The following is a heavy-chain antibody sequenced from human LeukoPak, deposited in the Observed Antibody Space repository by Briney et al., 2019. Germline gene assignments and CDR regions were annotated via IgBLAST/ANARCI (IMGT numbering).Heavy chain of an antibody. J-gene: IGHJ3*02. CDR2: ISAHNGNT. CDR1: GYTFTSYG. V-gene: IGHV1-18*01. D-gene: IGHD6-13*01. CDR3: AREGWYSSSWPDAFDI. Sequence: ASVKVSCKASGYTFTSYGISWVRQAPGQGLEWMGWISAHNGNTNYAQKLQGRVTMTTDTSTSTAYMKLRSLRSDDTAVYYCAREGWYSSSWPDAFDIWGQGTMVTVSS.